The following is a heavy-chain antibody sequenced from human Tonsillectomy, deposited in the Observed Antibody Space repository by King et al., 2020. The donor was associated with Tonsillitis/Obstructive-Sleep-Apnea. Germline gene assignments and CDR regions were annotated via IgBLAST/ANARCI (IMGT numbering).Heavy chain of an antibody. J-gene: IGHJ4*02. CDR2: ISGSGGST. V-gene: IGHV3-23*04. CDR3: GAADGYYDFWSGSYFAY. D-gene: IGHD3-3*01. Sequence: VQLVESGGGLVQPGGSLRLSCAASGFTFSSYAMSWVRQAPGKGLEWVSVISGSGGSTYYADSVKGRFTISRDNSKNTLYLQMNSLTAEDTAVYYCGAADGYYDFWSGSYFAYWGQGTLVTVSS. CDR1: GFTFSSYA.